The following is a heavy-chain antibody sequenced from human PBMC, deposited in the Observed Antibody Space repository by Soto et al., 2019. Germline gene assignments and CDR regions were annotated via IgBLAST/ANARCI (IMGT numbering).Heavy chain of an antibody. CDR1: GYTFTSYD. CDR3: ARGSGRGGSSGWYDSIYYYYMDV. Sequence: ASVKVSCKASGYTFTSYDINWVRQATGQGLEWMGWMNPNSGNTGYAQKFQGRVTMTRNTSISTAYMELSSLRSEDTAVYYCARGSGRGGSSGWYDSIYYYYMDVWGKGTTVTVSS. J-gene: IGHJ6*03. CDR2: MNPNSGNT. D-gene: IGHD6-19*01. V-gene: IGHV1-8*01.